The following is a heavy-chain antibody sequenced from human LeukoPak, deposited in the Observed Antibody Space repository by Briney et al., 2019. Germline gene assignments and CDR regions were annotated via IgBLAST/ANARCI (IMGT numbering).Heavy chain of an antibody. CDR1: GYTFTGYY. CDR2: INPNSGGT. CDR3: AREEGYCSSTTCSAPFDY. D-gene: IGHD2-2*01. V-gene: IGHV1-2*06. Sequence: ASVKVSCKASGYTFTGYYIYWVRQAPGQGLEWMGRINPNSGGTNYAQKFQGRVTMTRDTSISTAYMELSRLRSDDTAVYYCAREEGYCSSTTCSAPFDYWGQGTLVTVSS. J-gene: IGHJ4*02.